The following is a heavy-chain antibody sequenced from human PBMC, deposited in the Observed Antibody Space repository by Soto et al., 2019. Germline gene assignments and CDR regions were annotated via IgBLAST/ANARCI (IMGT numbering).Heavy chain of an antibody. V-gene: IGHV4-39*01. CDR1: GGSISSNGYY. J-gene: IGHJ4*02. CDR3: ARRPKRGSYSWCFDY. D-gene: IGHD1-26*01. CDR2: VYYSGSA. Sequence: QLQLQESGPGLVKPSETLSLTCTVSGGSISSNGYYWGWIRQPPGKGLEWIGSVYYSGSANYNPSLKSRLTMSVDTSKNQFSLKLISVTAADTAVYYCARRPKRGSYSWCFDYWGQGTLVTASS.